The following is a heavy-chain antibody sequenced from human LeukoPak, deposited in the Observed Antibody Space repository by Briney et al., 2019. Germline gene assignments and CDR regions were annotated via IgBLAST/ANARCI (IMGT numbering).Heavy chain of an antibody. D-gene: IGHD5-12*01. V-gene: IGHV5-51*01. CDR1: GYSFTSYW. Sequence: GESLKISCKGSGYSFTSYWIGWVRQMPGKGLEWMGIIYPGDSDTRYSPSFQGQVTISADKSISTAYLQWSSLKASDTAMYYCARHYDYYTPYNWFDPWGQGTLVTVSS. CDR2: IYPGDSDT. J-gene: IGHJ5*02. CDR3: ARHYDYYTPYNWFDP.